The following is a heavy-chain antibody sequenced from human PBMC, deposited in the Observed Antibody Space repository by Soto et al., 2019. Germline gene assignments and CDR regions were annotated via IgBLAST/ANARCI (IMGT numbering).Heavy chain of an antibody. CDR1: GGTFSSYT. D-gene: IGHD6-6*01. V-gene: IGHV1-69*02. J-gene: IGHJ6*03. CDR2: IIPILGIA. Sequence: SVKVSCKASGGTFSSYTISWVRQAPGQGLEWMGRIIPILGIANYAQKFQGRVTITADKSTSTAYMELSSLRSEDTAVYYCARATGGSSSPNMDVWGKGITVTVSS. CDR3: ARATGGSSSPNMDV.